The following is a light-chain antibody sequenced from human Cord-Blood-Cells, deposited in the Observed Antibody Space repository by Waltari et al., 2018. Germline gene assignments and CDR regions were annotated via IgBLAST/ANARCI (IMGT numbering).Light chain of an antibody. CDR2: AAS. CDR1: QSISSY. J-gene: IGKJ3*01. Sequence: DIQMTQSPSSLSASVVDRVPITCRASQSISSYLNWYQQKPGKAPKLRIYAASSLQSGVPSRFSGSGSGTDFTLTISSLQPEDFATYYCQQSYSTLFTFGPGTKVDIK. V-gene: IGKV1-39*01. CDR3: QQSYSTLFT.